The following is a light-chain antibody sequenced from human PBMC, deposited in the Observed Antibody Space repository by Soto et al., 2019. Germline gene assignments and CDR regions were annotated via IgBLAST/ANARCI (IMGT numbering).Light chain of an antibody. CDR2: KVS. V-gene: IGKV2-30*01. CDR3: MQGTYRPPT. Sequence: DVVMTQSPLSLPVTLGQPASISCRSSQGLVYGDGHTYLHWFQQRPGQSPRRLIFKVSNRDSGVPARFSGSGSGTNFTLKISWVEAEDVGVYYCMQGTYRPPTFGGGTKVEIK. CDR1: QGLVYGDGHTY. J-gene: IGKJ4*01.